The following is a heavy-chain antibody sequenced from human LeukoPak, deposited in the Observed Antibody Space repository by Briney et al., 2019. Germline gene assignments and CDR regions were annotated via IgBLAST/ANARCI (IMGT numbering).Heavy chain of an antibody. CDR3: ARADYGDYQGGAFDI. J-gene: IGHJ3*02. CDR2: MNPNSGNT. Sequence: ASVKVSCKASGYTFTSYDINWVRQATGQGLEWMGWMNPNSGNTGYAQKFQGRVTITADKSTSTAYMELSSLRSEDTAVYYCARADYGDYQGGAFDIWGQGTMVTVSS. V-gene: IGHV1-8*01. CDR1: GYTFTSYD. D-gene: IGHD4-17*01.